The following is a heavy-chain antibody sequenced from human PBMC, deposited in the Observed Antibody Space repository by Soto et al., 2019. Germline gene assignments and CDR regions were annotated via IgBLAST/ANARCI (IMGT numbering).Heavy chain of an antibody. D-gene: IGHD5-18*01. CDR2: INHSGST. J-gene: IGHJ4*02. V-gene: IGHV4-34*01. Sequence: QVQLQQWGAGLLKPSETLSLTCAVYGGSYSGYYWSWIRQPPGKGLEWIGEINHSGSTNYNPSLKSRVTISVDTSKNQFSLKLSSVTAADTAVSYCARGRYSYGSMYDYWGQGTLVTVSS. CDR3: ARGRYSYGSMYDY. CDR1: GGSYSGYY.